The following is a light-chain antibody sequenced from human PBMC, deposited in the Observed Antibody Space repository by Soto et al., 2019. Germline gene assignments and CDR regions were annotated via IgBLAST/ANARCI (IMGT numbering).Light chain of an antibody. V-gene: IGKV1-27*01. J-gene: IGKJ1*01. CDR3: QQYHNLWT. CDR2: AAS. CDR1: QGISNY. Sequence: DIQMTQSPSSLSASVGDRVTITFRASQGISNYLAWYQQKPGKVPKILIYAASTLQSGVPSRFSGSGPGTDFTLTISSLQPEDVATYYCQQYHNLWTFGQGTKVDIK.